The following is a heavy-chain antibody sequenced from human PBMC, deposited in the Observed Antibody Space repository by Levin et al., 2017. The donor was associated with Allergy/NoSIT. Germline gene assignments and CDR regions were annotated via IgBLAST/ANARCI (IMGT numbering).Heavy chain of an antibody. Sequence: SQTLSLTCTVSGGSISSSSYYWGWIRQPPGKGLEWIGSTYYTGSTYYTPSLKSRVTISVDTSKNQLSLKLSSVTAADTAVYYCARHGALWGYVANWGQGTLVTVSS. V-gene: IGHV4-39*01. J-gene: IGHJ4*02. CDR1: GGSISSSSYY. D-gene: IGHD2-21*01. CDR3: ARHGALWGYVAN. CDR2: TYYTGST.